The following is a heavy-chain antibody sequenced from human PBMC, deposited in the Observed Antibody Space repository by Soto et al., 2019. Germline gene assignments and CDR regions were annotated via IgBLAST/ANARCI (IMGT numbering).Heavy chain of an antibody. D-gene: IGHD1-26*01. CDR3: AKDIRGANPWAYYFDY. Sequence: QVQLVESGGEVVQPGRSRGLSWAASGLTFINLGMPGVGQAPGKGLEWVAVISYDGSYKYYADSVKGRFTISRDNSKNMLYLQMNSLRAEDTAVYYCAKDIRGANPWAYYFDYWGQGTLVTVSS. J-gene: IGHJ4*02. CDR2: ISYDGSYK. CDR1: GLTFINLG. V-gene: IGHV3-30*18.